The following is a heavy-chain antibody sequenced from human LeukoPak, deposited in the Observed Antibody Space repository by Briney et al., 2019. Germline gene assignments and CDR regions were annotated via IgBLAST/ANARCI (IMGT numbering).Heavy chain of an antibody. CDR3: ASWLRYCSGGSCYDAFDI. J-gene: IGHJ3*02. CDR1: GFTFSSYS. Sequence: GGSLRLSCAASGFTFSSYSMNWVRQAPGKGLEWVSSISSSSSYIYYADSVKGRFTISRDNAKNSLYLQMNSLRAEDTAVYYCASWLRYCSGGSCYDAFDIWGQGTMVTVSS. D-gene: IGHD2-15*01. CDR2: ISSSSSYI. V-gene: IGHV3-21*01.